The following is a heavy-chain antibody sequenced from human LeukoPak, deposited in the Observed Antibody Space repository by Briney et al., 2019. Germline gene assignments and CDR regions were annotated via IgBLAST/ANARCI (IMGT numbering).Heavy chain of an antibody. CDR1: GLTVSSNY. D-gene: IGHD2-2*01. V-gene: IGHV3-66*01. Sequence: GGSLRLSCVPSGLTVSSNYMSWVRQAPGKGLEWVSVTYSGGSTDYADSVKGRFTISRDNSKNTLYLQMNSLRVEDTAVYYCAGALGYARSYWGQGTLVTVSS. J-gene: IGHJ4*02. CDR3: AGALGYARSY. CDR2: TYSGGST.